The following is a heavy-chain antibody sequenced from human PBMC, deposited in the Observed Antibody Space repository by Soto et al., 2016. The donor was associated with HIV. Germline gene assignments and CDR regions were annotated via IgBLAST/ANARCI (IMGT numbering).Heavy chain of an antibody. CDR1: GGSISSGGYY. CDR2: IYYSGST. D-gene: IGHD2-2*01. Sequence: QLQLQESGPGLVEPSETLSLTCTVSGGSISSGGYYWSWIRQHPGKGLEWIGYIYYSGSTYYNPSLKSRVTISVDTSKNQFSLKLSSVTAADTAVYYCARDLRGGYCSSTTCPAGDWFDPWGQGTLVTVSS. J-gene: IGHJ5*02. CDR3: ARDLRGGYCSSTTCPAGDWFDP. V-gene: IGHV4-31*03.